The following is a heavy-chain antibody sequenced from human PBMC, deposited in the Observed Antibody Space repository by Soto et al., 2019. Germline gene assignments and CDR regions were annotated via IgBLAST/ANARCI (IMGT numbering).Heavy chain of an antibody. CDR1: GGSFSGYY. J-gene: IGHJ5*02. CDR3: ARRRYNWNYAWFDP. D-gene: IGHD1-7*01. Sequence: SETLSLTCAVYGGSFSGYYWSWIRQPPGKGLEWIGEINHSGSTNYNPSLKSRVTISVDTSKNQFSLKLSSVTAADTAVYYCARRRYNWNYAWFDPWGQGTLVTVSS. V-gene: IGHV4-34*01. CDR2: INHSGST.